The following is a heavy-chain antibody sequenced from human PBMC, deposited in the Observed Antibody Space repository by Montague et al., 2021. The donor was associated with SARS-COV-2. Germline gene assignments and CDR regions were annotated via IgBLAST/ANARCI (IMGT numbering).Heavy chain of an antibody. Sequence: SETLSLTCTVSGGSFSTYYWTWIRQLPNTELEWFGNVILSGNINRYPSLISRVSMSEDNYTYQFFSVLNSVTPADTAVYYCAGAQPRTLEFWGQGTLVTVSS. J-gene: IGHJ4*02. CDR2: VILSGNI. CDR3: AGAQPRTLEF. V-gene: IGHV4-59*01. CDR1: GGSFSTYY. D-gene: IGHD1-14*01.